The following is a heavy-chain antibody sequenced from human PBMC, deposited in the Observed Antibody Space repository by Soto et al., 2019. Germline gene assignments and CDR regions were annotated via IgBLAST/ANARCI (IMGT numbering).Heavy chain of an antibody. CDR3: TTSDYGDYEAY. Sequence: EVQLVESGGGLVKPGGSLRLSCAASGFTFSNAWMSWVRQAPGKGLEWVGRIKSKTDGGTTDYAAPVKGRFTISRDDLKNTLYLQMNSLKTEDTAVYYCTTSDYGDYEAYWGQGTLVTVSS. J-gene: IGHJ4*02. D-gene: IGHD4-17*01. CDR2: IKSKTDGGTT. V-gene: IGHV3-15*01. CDR1: GFTFSNAW.